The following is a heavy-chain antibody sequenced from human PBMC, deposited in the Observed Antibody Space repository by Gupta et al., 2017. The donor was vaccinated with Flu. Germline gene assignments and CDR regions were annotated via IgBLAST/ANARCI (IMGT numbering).Heavy chain of an antibody. CDR3: ARLYYGTCYY. D-gene: IGHD1-26*01. V-gene: IGHV4-39*01. CDR2: IYYSGST. CDR1: GSIGSSSYY. Sequence: GSIGSSSYYWGWIRQPPGKGLEWIGSIYYSGSTYYNPSLKSRVTISVDTSKNQFSLKLSSVTAADTAVYYCARLYYGTCYYWGQGTLVTVSS. J-gene: IGHJ4*02.